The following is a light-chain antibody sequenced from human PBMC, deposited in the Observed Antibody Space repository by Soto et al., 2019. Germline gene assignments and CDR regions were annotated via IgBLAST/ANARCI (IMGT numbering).Light chain of an antibody. CDR3: QQYFSAHLT. J-gene: IGKJ4*01. CDR1: QSLLNSANDKIH. Sequence: DIVMTQSPASLAVSLGERATINCKSSQSLLNSANDKIHLAWYQQKPGQPPKLLIWRASTRDSGVPDRFSGSGSGTDVTLTITSLQAEDVATYYCQQYFSAHLTFGGGTKVEI. V-gene: IGKV4-1*01. CDR2: RAS.